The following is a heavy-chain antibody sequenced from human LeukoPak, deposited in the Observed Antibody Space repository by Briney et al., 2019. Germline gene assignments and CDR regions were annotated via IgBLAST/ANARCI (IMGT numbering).Heavy chain of an antibody. V-gene: IGHV3-23*01. Sequence: GGSLRLSCAASGFTFSSYAMSWVRQAPGKGLEWVSAISGSGGSTYYADSVKGRFTISRDNSKNTLYLQMNSLRAADTAVYYCARRNAYSSSSLLDYWGQGMLVTVSS. D-gene: IGHD6-6*01. CDR3: ARRNAYSSSSLLDY. J-gene: IGHJ4*02. CDR2: ISGSGGST. CDR1: GFTFSSYA.